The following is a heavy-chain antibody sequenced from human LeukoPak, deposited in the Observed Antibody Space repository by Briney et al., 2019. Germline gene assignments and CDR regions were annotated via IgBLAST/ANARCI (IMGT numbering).Heavy chain of an antibody. J-gene: IGHJ3*02. Sequence: SETLSLTCTVSGYSISSGYYWGWIRQPPGKGLEWIGSIYHSGSTYYNPSLKSRVTISVDASKNQFSLKLSSVTAADTAVYYCARLLDDLRPDDAFDIWGQGTMVTVSS. CDR2: IYHSGST. D-gene: IGHD3/OR15-3a*01. V-gene: IGHV4-38-2*02. CDR1: GYSISSGYY. CDR3: ARLLDDLRPDDAFDI.